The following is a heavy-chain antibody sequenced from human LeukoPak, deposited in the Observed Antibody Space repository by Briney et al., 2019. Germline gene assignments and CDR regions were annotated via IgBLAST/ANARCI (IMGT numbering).Heavy chain of an antibody. D-gene: IGHD6-19*01. J-gene: IGHJ6*03. CDR3: ARERGGRYVSYYYYYMDV. V-gene: IGHV4-34*01. CDR2: INHSGST. CDR1: GGSFSGYY. Sequence: SETLSLTCAVYGGSFSGYYWSWIRQPPGKGLEWIGEINHSGSTNYNPSLKSRFTISVDTSKNQFSLKLSSVTAADTAVYYCARERGGRYVSYYYYYMDVWGKGTTVTVSS.